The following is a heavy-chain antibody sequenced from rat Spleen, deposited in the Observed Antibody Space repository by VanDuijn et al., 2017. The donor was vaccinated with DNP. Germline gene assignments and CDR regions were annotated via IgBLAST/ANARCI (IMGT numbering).Heavy chain of an antibody. CDR1: GFTFSDYY. CDR2: ISTAGDNS. V-gene: IGHV5-27*01. CDR3: TTDFERGY. J-gene: IGHJ2*01. D-gene: IGHD1-11*01. Sequence: EVQLVESGGGLVQPGGSLKLSCAASGFTFSDYYMAWVRQAPKKGLEWVASISTAGDNSYYRDSVKGRFTISRDNAKNTLYLQMESLRSEDTATFYCTTDFERGYWGQGVMVTVSS.